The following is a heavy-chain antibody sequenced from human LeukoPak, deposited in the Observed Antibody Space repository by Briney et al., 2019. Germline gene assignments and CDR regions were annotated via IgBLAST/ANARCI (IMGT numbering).Heavy chain of an antibody. D-gene: IGHD5-24*01. Sequence: SETLSLTCTVSGDSISSYYWSWIRQPPGKGLKWIGYISYSGSTNYNPSLKSRLTISVDTSKNQFSLKLTSVTAADTALYYCARQRDGYNSDDAFDIWGQGTMVTVSS. CDR3: ARQRDGYNSDDAFDI. J-gene: IGHJ3*02. CDR1: GDSISSYY. V-gene: IGHV4-59*08. CDR2: ISYSGST.